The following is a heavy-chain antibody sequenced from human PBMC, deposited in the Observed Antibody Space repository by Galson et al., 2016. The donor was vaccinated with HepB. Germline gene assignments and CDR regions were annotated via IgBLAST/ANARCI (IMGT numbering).Heavy chain of an antibody. D-gene: IGHD3-10*01. CDR2: INTGNGNT. Sequence: SVKVSCKATGYTFTNYAIHWVRQAPGQRLECMGWINTGNGNTKYSQKFQGRVTITRDTSANTAYMELSSLRSEDTAVYYCEKESGVLSFFSLRGPSAIKWFHPWGQGTLVTVSS. V-gene: IGHV1-3*04. CDR1: GYTFTNYA. CDR3: EKESGVLSFFSLRGPSAIKWFHP. J-gene: IGHJ5*02.